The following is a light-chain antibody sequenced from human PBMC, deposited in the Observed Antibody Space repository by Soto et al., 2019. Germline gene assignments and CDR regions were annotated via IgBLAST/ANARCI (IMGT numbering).Light chain of an antibody. J-gene: IGLJ2*01. CDR2: YDS. Sequence: SYELTQPPSVSVAPGETARITCGGNNIGRKSVHWYHQKPGQAPVLVIYYDSDRPSGIPERFSGSNSGNTATLTITRVEAGGGAAYYCEVWDSHSDHAVFGGGTKVTVL. CDR1: NIGRKS. CDR3: EVWDSHSDHAV. V-gene: IGLV3-21*01.